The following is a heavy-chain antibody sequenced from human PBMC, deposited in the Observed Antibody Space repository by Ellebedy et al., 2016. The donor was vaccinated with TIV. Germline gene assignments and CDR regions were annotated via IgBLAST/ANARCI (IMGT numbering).Heavy chain of an antibody. Sequence: GESLKISXAASGLTFSGDWMTWMRQAPGKGLEWVANINGDGRAIQYADSVKGRFTISRDNAKNSLYLQMNSLRAEDTAVYYCARPWIQLWFDPFDPWGQGTLVTVSS. D-gene: IGHD5-18*01. J-gene: IGHJ5*02. CDR2: INGDGRAI. CDR1: GLTFSGDW. CDR3: ARPWIQLWFDPFDP. V-gene: IGHV3-7*01.